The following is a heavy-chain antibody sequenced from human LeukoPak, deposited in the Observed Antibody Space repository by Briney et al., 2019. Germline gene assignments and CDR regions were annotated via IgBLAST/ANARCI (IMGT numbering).Heavy chain of an antibody. CDR2: ISASGGST. D-gene: IGHD6-13*01. CDR1: GFTFSSYR. CDR3: AKGSPFSSSRNFDC. Sequence: PGGSLRLSCAASGFTFSSYRMSWVRQAPGKGLEWVSGISASGGSTYYADSVKGRFTISRDNSKNTLYLQMNSLRAEDTAVYFCAKGSPFSSSRNFDCWGQGNLVTVSS. V-gene: IGHV3-23*01. J-gene: IGHJ4*02.